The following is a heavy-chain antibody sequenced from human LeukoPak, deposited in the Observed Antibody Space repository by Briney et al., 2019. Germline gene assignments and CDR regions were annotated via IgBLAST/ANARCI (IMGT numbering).Heavy chain of an antibody. V-gene: IGHV3-20*04. CDR3: ARRRVTLVRGVDITSYYFDY. D-gene: IGHD3-10*01. Sequence: PGGSLRLSCAASGFTFSNYAMSWVRQAPGRGLEWVLGISNSGGDTQYADSVKGRFTISRDNAKNSLYLQMNSLRAEDTALYYCARRRVTLVRGVDITSYYFDYWGQGTLVTVSS. CDR1: GFTFSNYA. J-gene: IGHJ4*02. CDR2: ISNSGGDT.